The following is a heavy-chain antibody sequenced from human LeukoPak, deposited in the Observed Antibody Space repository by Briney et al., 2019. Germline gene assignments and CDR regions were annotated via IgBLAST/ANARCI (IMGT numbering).Heavy chain of an antibody. J-gene: IGHJ4*02. CDR1: GYIFAAYF. V-gene: IGHV1-2*02. CDR2: INPNSGGT. Sequence: GASVKVSCKASGYIFAAYFMHWVRQAPGQGLEWMGWINPNSGGTNYAQKFQGRVTMTRDTSISTAYMELSRLRSDDTAVYYCARIMTPGYWGQGTLVTVSS. CDR3: ARIMTPGY.